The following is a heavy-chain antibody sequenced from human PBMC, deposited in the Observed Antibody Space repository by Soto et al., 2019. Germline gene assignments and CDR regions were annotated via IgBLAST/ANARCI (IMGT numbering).Heavy chain of an antibody. D-gene: IGHD6-19*01. V-gene: IGHV3-30-3*01. CDR3: ARTPRIAVAGNEYFQH. CDR1: GFTFSSYA. CDR2: ISYDGSNK. Sequence: SLRLSCAASGFTFSSYAMHWVRQAPGKGLEWVAVISYDGSNKYYADSVKGRFTISRDNSKNTLYLQMNSLRAEDTAVYYCARTPRIAVAGNEYFQHWGQGTLVTVSS. J-gene: IGHJ1*01.